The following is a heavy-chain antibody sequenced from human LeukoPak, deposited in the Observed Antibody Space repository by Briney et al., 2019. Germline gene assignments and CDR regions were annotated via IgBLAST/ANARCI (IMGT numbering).Heavy chain of an antibody. CDR1: GFTVSDNY. Sequence: PGGSLRLSCAASGFTVSDNYMSWVRQAPGKGLEWVAVIWNDGSDKYYGESVKGRFTISRENAKNSLYLQMNSLRAGDTAVYYCARGWGHYGSGSYHPYYYYYGMDVWGQGTTVTVSS. V-gene: IGHV3-33*08. CDR3: ARGWGHYGSGSYHPYYYYYGMDV. D-gene: IGHD3-10*01. J-gene: IGHJ6*02. CDR2: IWNDGSDK.